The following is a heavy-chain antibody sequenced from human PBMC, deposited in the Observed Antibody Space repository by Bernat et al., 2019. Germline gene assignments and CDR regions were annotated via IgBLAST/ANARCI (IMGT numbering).Heavy chain of an antibody. CDR1: GFTFRNYA. J-gene: IGHJ5*02. CDR2: ISGTGATT. Sequence: EVQLLESGGGLLQPGGSLRLSCAASGFTFRNYAMSWVRQAPGKGLEWVSSISGTGATTYHADSVKGRFTISRDNSKNTLYLQMNSLRAEDTAVYYCSAGSGNSGFGWFDPWGQGTLVTVSS. CDR3: SAGSGNSGFGWFDP. V-gene: IGHV3-23*01. D-gene: IGHD1-26*01.